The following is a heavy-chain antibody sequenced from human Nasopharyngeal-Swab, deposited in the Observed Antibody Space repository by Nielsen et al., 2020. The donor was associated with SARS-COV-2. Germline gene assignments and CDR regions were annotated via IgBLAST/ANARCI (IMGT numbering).Heavy chain of an antibody. CDR3: ARDDSSNYDFWSGYYTSFGY. D-gene: IGHD3-3*01. J-gene: IGHJ4*02. Sequence: ASVKVSSKASGYTFTSYGISWVRQAPGQGLEWMGWISAYNGNTNYAQKLQGRVTMTTDTSTSTAYMELRSLRSADTAVYYCARDDSSNYDFWSGYYTSFGYWGQGTLVTVSS. CDR2: ISAYNGNT. V-gene: IGHV1-18*01. CDR1: GYTFTSYG.